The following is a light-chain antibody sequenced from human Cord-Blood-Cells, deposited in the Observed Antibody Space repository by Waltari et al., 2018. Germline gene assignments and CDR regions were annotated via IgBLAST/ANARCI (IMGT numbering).Light chain of an antibody. V-gene: IGKV2-28*01. CDR3: MQALQTRYS. J-gene: IGKJ2*03. CDR1: QSLLHSNGYNY. CDR2: LGS. Sequence: DSLMIQSPLTMPVTPGEPASIPRRTSQSLLHSNGYNYLDWYLQKPGQSPQLLIYLGSNRASGVPDRFSGSGSGTDFTLKISRVEAEDVGVYYCMQALQTRYSFGQGTKLEIK.